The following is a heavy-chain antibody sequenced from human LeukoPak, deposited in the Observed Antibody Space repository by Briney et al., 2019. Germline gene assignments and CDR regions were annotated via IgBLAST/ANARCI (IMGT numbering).Heavy chain of an antibody. Sequence: TSVKVSCKASDYTFTSYGVSWVRQAPGQGLEWMGWISAYNGNTNYAQKLQGRVTMTTDTSTSTAYMELRSLRSDDTAVYYCARDLISSIAARPFHYWGQGTLVTVSS. D-gene: IGHD6-6*01. V-gene: IGHV1-18*01. CDR1: DYTFTSYG. CDR3: ARDLISSIAARPFHY. CDR2: ISAYNGNT. J-gene: IGHJ4*02.